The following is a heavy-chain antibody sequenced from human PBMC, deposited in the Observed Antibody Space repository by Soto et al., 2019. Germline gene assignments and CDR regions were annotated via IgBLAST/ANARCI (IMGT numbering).Heavy chain of an antibody. CDR1: RGSISSGTNY. V-gene: IGHV4-39*07. D-gene: IGHD2-15*01. J-gene: IGHJ5*02. Sequence: SETLSLTCTVSRGSISSGTNYWAWIRQPPGKGLEWLGSVHYSGNTYYNPSLKSRLTISVDKSKNQFSLNLSSVTAADTAVYYCARQDRVVAEGRWFDPWGQGTLVTVSS. CDR2: VHYSGNT. CDR3: ARQDRVVAEGRWFDP.